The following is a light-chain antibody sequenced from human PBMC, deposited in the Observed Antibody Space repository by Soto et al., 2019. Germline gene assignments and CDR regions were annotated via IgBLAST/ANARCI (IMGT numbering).Light chain of an antibody. CDR2: GAS. Sequence: EIVLTQSPGTLSLSPGERATLSCRTSQSVRSSHLAWYQQKPGQAPRLPIYGASSRATGIPDRFSGSGSGTDFTLTISRLEPEDFAVYHCQQYSSSPLTFGGGTKVEIK. J-gene: IGKJ4*01. CDR1: QSVRSSH. CDR3: QQYSSSPLT. V-gene: IGKV3-20*01.